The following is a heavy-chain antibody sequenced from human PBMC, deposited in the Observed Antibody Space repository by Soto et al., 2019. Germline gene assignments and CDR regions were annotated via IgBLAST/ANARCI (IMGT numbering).Heavy chain of an antibody. CDR1: GGSISSYY. CDR3: ARRYGPGFDY. CDR2: IYYSGST. Sequence: TLSLTCTVSGGSISSYYWSWIRQPPGKGLEWIGYIYYSGSTNYNPSLKSRVTISVDTSKNQFSLKLSSVTAADTAVYYCARRYGPGFDYWGQGTLVTVSS. J-gene: IGHJ4*02. D-gene: IGHD4-17*01. V-gene: IGHV4-59*08.